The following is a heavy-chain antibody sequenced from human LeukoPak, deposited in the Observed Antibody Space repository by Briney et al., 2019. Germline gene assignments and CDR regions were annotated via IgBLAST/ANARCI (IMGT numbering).Heavy chain of an antibody. CDR3: ARGLWFGEPYGMDV. CDR2: ISYDGSNK. CDR1: GFTFSSYA. V-gene: IGHV3-30-3*01. D-gene: IGHD3-10*01. Sequence: GGSLRLSCAAAGFTFSSYATHWVRQAPGKGLEWVAVISYDGSNKYYADSVKGRFTISRDNSKNTLYLQMNSLRAEDTAVYYCARGLWFGEPYGMDVWGQGTTVTVSS. J-gene: IGHJ6*02.